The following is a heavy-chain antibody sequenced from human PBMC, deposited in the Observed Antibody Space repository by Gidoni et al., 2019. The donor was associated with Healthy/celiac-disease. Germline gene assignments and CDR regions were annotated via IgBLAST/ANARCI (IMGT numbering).Heavy chain of an antibody. D-gene: IGHD3-22*01. CDR3: AREGDGDSRYFDY. V-gene: IGHV3-33*01. Sequence: QVQLLESGGGVVQPGRSLRLSCAASGFTFSSYGRHWVRQAPGKGLEWGAVIWYDGSNKYYAASVKVRFTISRDNSKNTLYLQMNSLRAEDTAVYYCAREGDGDSRYFDYWGQGTLVPVSS. J-gene: IGHJ4*02. CDR1: GFTFSSYG. CDR2: IWYDGSNK.